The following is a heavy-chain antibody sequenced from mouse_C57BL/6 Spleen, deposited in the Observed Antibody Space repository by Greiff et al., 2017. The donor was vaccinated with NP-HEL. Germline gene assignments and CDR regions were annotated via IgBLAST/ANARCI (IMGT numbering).Heavy chain of an antibody. Sequence: QVQLQQSGPELVKPGASVKISCKASGYAFSSSWMNWVKQRPGKGLEWIGRIYPGDGDTNYNGKFQGKATLTADKSSSTAYMQLSSLTSEDSAVYFCARFTYDGNYFDYWGQGTTLTVSS. CDR1: GYAFSSSW. D-gene: IGHD2-10*01. V-gene: IGHV1-82*01. J-gene: IGHJ2*01. CDR2: IYPGDGDT. CDR3: ARFTYDGNYFDY.